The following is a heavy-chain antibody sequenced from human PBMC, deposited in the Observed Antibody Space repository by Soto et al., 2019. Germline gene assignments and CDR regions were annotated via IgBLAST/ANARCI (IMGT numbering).Heavy chain of an antibody. Sequence: SETLSLTCAVSGGPITRRTYSWGWIRQPPGKTLEWIGTIYYHGNTYSNPSLKSRVTISVDTSNNQLSLKLRSVTAADTAVYYCARHDGFSSGWIFDYWGHGTLVTVSS. CDR3: ARHDGFSSGWIFDY. CDR1: GGPITRRTYS. D-gene: IGHD6-19*01. J-gene: IGHJ4*01. CDR2: IYYHGNT. V-gene: IGHV4-39*01.